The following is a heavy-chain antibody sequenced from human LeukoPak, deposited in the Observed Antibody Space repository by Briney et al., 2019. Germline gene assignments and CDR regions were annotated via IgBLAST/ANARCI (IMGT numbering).Heavy chain of an antibody. V-gene: IGHV4-31*03. CDR1: GGSISSGGYY. Sequence: SETLSLTCTVSGGSISSGGYYWSWIRQHPGKGLEWIGYIYYSGSTYYNPSLKSRVTISVDTSKNQFSLKLTSVTAADTAVYYCARGIVVAPVCGAFDIWGQGTMVTVSS. D-gene: IGHD2-21*01. CDR2: IYYSGST. J-gene: IGHJ3*02. CDR3: ARGIVVAPVCGAFDI.